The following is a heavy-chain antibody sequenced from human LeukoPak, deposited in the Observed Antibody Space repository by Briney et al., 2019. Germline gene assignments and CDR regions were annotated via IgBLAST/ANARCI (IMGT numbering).Heavy chain of an antibody. Sequence: SVKVSCKASGGTFSSYAISWVRQAPGQGLEWMGGIIPIFGTANYAQKFQGRVTISADESTSTAYMELSSLRSEDTAVYYCARGRFLEWLLSRYYYYYMDVWGKGTTVTVSS. CDR2: IIPIFGTA. D-gene: IGHD3-3*01. CDR1: GGTFSSYA. J-gene: IGHJ6*03. CDR3: ARGRFLEWLLSRYYYYYMDV. V-gene: IGHV1-69*13.